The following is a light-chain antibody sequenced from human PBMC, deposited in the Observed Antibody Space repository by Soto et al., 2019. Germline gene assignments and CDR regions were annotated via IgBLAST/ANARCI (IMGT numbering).Light chain of an antibody. CDR3: CSYAGSSTLRVVV. CDR2: EGS. Sequence: QSALTQPASVSGSPGQSITISCTGTSSDVGSYNLVSWYQQHPGKAPKLMIHEGSKRPSGVSNRFSGSKSGNTASLTISGLQAEDEADYYCCSYAGSSTLRVVVFGGGTKLTVL. V-gene: IGLV2-23*01. CDR1: SSDVGSYNL. J-gene: IGLJ2*01.